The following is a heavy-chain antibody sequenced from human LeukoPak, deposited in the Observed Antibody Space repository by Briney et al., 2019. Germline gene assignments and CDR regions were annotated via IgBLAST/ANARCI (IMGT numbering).Heavy chain of an antibody. J-gene: IGHJ3*02. CDR2: ISYDGSNK. CDR3: ASDLTLGDAFDI. CDR1: GFTFSSYA. D-gene: IGHD3-10*01. V-gene: IGHV3-30-3*01. Sequence: GGSLRLSCAASGFTFSSYAMHWVRQAPGKGLEWVAVISYDGSNKYYADSVKGRFTISRDNSKNTLYLQMNSLRAEDTAVYYCASDLTLGDAFDIWGQGTMVTVSS.